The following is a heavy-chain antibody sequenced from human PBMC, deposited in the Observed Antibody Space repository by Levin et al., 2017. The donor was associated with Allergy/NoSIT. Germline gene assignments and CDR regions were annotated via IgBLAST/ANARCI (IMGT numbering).Heavy chain of an antibody. J-gene: IGHJ6*03. Sequence: GESLKISCKASGYTFKNYGISWVRQAPGQGLEWMGWISTHNGNTNYAQSFQGRVTITTDTSTSTAVMELRSLISDDTAVYYCARFVVTPVSYFYMDVWGKGTTVTVSS. CDR2: ISTHNGNT. CDR1: GYTFKNYG. D-gene: IGHD2-2*01. CDR3: ARFVVTPVSYFYMDV. V-gene: IGHV1-18*01.